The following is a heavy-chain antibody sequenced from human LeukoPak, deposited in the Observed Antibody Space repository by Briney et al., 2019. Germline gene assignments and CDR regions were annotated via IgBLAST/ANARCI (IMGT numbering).Heavy chain of an antibody. V-gene: IGHV4-59*01. CDR3: ARNLVITFGGVIVHGWFDP. J-gene: IGHJ5*02. CDR1: GGSISSYY. Sequence: SGTLSLTCTVSGGSISSYYWSWIRQPPGKGLEWIGYIYYSGSTNYNPSLKSRVTISVDTSKNQFSLKLSSATAADTAVYYCARNLVITFGGVIVHGWFDPWGQGTLVTVSS. D-gene: IGHD3-16*02. CDR2: IYYSGST.